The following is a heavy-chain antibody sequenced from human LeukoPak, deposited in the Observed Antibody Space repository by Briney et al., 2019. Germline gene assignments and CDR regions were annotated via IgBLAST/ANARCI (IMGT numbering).Heavy chain of an antibody. CDR2: IKQDGSEK. CDR1: GFTFSSYW. Sequence: GGSLRLSCAASGFTFSSYWMSWVRLAPGKGLEWVANIKQDGSEKYYVDSVKGRFTISRDNAKNSLYLQMNSLRAEDTAVYYCARFNCGGDCFSFEYWGQGTLVTVSS. CDR3: ARFNCGGDCFSFEY. V-gene: IGHV3-7*01. D-gene: IGHD2-21*02. J-gene: IGHJ4*02.